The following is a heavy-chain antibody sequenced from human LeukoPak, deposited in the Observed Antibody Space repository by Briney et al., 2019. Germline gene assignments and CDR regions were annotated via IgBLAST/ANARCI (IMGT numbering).Heavy chain of an antibody. CDR2: IYYIGST. CDR3: ARGEGALNFDY. CDR1: GGSISSGHYY. D-gene: IGHD1-26*01. V-gene: IGHV4-30-4*01. Sequence: SETLSLTCTVSGGSISSGHYYWSWIRQPPGQGLEWIGYIYYIGSTYYNPSLKSRVTVSLDTSKNQFSLRLSSVTAADTAVYYCARGEGALNFDYWGQGTLVTVSS. J-gene: IGHJ4*02.